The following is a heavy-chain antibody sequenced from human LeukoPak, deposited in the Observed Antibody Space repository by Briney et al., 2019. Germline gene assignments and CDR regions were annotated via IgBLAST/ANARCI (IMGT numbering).Heavy chain of an antibody. CDR1: GGSISSGGYY. CDR2: IYHSGST. J-gene: IGHJ4*02. V-gene: IGHV4-30-2*01. CDR3: ARDGPRLRFDY. Sequence: SETLSLTCTVSGGSISSGGYYWSWIRQPPGKGLEWIGYIYHSGSTYYNPSLKSRVTISVDRSKNQFSLKLSSVTAADTAVYYCARDGPRLRFDYWGQGTLVTVSS. D-gene: IGHD2-15*01.